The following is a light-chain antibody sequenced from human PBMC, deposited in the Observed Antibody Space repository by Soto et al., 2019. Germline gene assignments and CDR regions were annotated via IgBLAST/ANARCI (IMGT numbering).Light chain of an antibody. Sequence: EIVLTQSPATLSLSPGERATLSCRASQSVSVYLAWYQQKPGQAPRLLIYGASTRATGIPARFSGSGSGTEFTLTISYLRPEDSAVYFCQQYHDWVTFGGGTKVDIK. J-gene: IGKJ4*01. CDR2: GAS. CDR1: QSVSVY. V-gene: IGKV3D-15*01. CDR3: QQYHDWVT.